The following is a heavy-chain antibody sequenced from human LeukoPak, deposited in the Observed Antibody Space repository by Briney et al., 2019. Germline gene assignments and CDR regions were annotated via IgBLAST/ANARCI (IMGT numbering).Heavy chain of an antibody. CDR1: GFTFSNYW. Sequence: PGGSLRLSCAASGFTFSNYWMHWVRQAPRKGLVWVSRINSDGSSTIYADSVKGRFTISRDNAKNTLYLQMNSLRAEDTAVYYCARAGRQCSSTSCYVYYYGMDVWGQGTTVTVSS. CDR2: INSDGSST. CDR3: ARAGRQCSSTSCYVYYYGMDV. V-gene: IGHV3-74*01. D-gene: IGHD2-2*01. J-gene: IGHJ6*02.